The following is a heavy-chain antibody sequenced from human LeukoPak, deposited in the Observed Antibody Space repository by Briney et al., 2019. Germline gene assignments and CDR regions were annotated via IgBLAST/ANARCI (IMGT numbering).Heavy chain of an antibody. CDR2: IYTSGST. CDR1: GGPIRNAY. V-gene: IGHV4-4*07. Sequence: PSETLSLTCTVSGGPIRNAYWSWIRHPAGTGLEWIGRIYTSGSTNYKPSLKSRVTMSVDTSKNQFSLKLSSVTAADTAVYYCARGIAVAGAGDNWFDPWGQGTLVTVSS. D-gene: IGHD6-19*01. CDR3: ARGIAVAGAGDNWFDP. J-gene: IGHJ5*02.